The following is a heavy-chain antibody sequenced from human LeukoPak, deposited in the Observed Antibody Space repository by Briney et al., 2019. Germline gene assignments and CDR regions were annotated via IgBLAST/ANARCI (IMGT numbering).Heavy chain of an antibody. V-gene: IGHV1-8*02. CDR1: GYTFTSYY. J-gene: IGHJ3*02. CDR3: ARDSSVNAFDM. Sequence: ASVTVSCTASGYTFTSYYMHWVRQATGQGLEWMGWMNPNSGNTGYAQRFQGRVTMTRDTSISTAYMELSSLRSEDTAVYYCARDSSVNAFDMWGQGTMVTVSS. D-gene: IGHD6-19*01. CDR2: MNPNSGNT.